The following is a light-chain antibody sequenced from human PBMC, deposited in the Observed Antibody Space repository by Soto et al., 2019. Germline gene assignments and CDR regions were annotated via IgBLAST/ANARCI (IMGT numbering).Light chain of an antibody. J-gene: IGKJ1*01. Sequence: DVQMTQSPSTLSASVGDRVTITCRASQTINNWLAWYQQRPGKAPTFLIYKTTTLETGLPSRFSGSGSGTEFTLTISSLQPEDFAIYYCQQYNTYPWTFGQGTRVES. CDR1: QTINNW. CDR3: QQYNTYPWT. V-gene: IGKV1-5*03. CDR2: KTT.